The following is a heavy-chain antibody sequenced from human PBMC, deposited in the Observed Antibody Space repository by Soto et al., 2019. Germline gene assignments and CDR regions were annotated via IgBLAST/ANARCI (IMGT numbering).Heavy chain of an antibody. CDR1: GGTFNSYT. D-gene: IGHD3-10*01. Sequence: QVQLVQSGVEVKKPGSSVKVSCTASGGTFNSYTLNWVRQAPGQRLEWVGRVNPIVGMSSSASKFQGRVTMTADKSTSTADMVLTGRKSEDTALYYCATSYGSGSTHFDSWGQGTLVTVSS. J-gene: IGHJ4*02. CDR2: VNPIVGMS. CDR3: ATSYGSGSTHFDS. V-gene: IGHV1-69*02.